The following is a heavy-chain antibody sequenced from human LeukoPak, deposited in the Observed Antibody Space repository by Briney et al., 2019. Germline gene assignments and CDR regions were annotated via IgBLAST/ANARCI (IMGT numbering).Heavy chain of an antibody. CDR3: ARVPAQLWTYYFDY. CDR1: GYTFTSYG. CDR2: ISAYNGNT. V-gene: IGHV1-18*01. D-gene: IGHD5-18*01. J-gene: IGHJ4*02. Sequence: GSSVKVSCKASGYTFTSYGISWVRQAPGQGLEWMGWISAYNGNTNYAQKLQGRVTMTTDTSTSTAYMELRSLRSDDTAVYYCARVPAQLWTYYFDYWGQGTLVTVSS.